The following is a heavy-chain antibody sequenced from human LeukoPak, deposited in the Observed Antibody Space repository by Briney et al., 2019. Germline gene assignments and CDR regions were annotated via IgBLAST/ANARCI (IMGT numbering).Heavy chain of an antibody. CDR3: ARHIGGGIEDMDV. CDR1: GGSIGTYY. Sequence: SSDTLSLTCTVSGGSIGTYYWRWVRQSPGKGLEWIGYIYVTGNRYNPYLQSRVTISVDTSRNQFFLKMSSVTAADTAVYYCARHIGGGIEDMDVWGKGTKVTVSS. V-gene: IGHV4-59*08. CDR2: IYVTGN. J-gene: IGHJ6*03. D-gene: IGHD3-16*02.